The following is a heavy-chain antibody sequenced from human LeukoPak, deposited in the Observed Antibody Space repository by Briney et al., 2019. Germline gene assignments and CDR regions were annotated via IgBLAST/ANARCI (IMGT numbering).Heavy chain of an antibody. CDR1: GFSFSSYG. V-gene: IGHV3-30*18. J-gene: IGHJ4*02. CDR3: AKVTPGSTARKSGLDF. D-gene: IGHD2-21*02. CDR2: MSFDGSNI. Sequence: GGSLRLSCAASGFSFSSYGMHWVRQTPGKGLEWVAVMSFDGSNIYYGDSVKGRFTISRDNSKNTLYLQMNSLRVEDTALYYCAKVTPGSTARKSGLDFWGQRTLVTVSS.